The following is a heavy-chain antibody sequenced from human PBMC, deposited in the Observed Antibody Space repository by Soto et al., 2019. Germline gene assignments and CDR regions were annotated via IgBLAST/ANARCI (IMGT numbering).Heavy chain of an antibody. D-gene: IGHD3-3*01. J-gene: IGHJ5*02. V-gene: IGHV1-18*01. CDR2: ISAYNGNT. Sequence: GASVKVSCKASGYTFTSYGISWVRQAPGQGLEWMGWISAYNGNTNYAQKLQGRVTMTTDTSTSTAYMELRSLRSDDTAVYYCARDTQYDFWSGYYMARWFDPWGQGTLVTVSS. CDR1: GYTFTSYG. CDR3: ARDTQYDFWSGYYMARWFDP.